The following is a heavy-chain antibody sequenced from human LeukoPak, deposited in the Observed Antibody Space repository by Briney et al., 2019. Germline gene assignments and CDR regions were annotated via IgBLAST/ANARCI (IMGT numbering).Heavy chain of an antibody. CDR2: IYYTGST. CDR1: GGSVSSGSYY. J-gene: IGHJ4*02. CDR3: ARDEYYYDSRGYSYYFDY. Sequence: SSETLSLTCTVSGGSVSSGSYYWSWIRQPPGKGLEWIGCIYYTGSTNYNPPLKSRVTISADTSKNQFSLKLSSVTATDTAVYYCARDEYYYDSRGYSYYFDYWGQGTLVTVSS. D-gene: IGHD3-22*01. V-gene: IGHV4-61*01.